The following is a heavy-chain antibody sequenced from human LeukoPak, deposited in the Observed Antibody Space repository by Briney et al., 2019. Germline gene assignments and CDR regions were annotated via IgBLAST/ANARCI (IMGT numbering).Heavy chain of an antibody. CDR2: IYSKGGT. J-gene: IGHJ4*02. V-gene: IGHV4-39*01. CDR1: GGSISSSSYY. CDR3: ARSPLFDY. Sequence: SETLSLTCPVSGGSISSSSYYWGWIRQPPGKGLEWIGSIYSKGGTYYNPSLKSRVTISADTSKNQFPLKLNSVTPEDTAVYYCARSPLFDYWGQGTLVTVSS.